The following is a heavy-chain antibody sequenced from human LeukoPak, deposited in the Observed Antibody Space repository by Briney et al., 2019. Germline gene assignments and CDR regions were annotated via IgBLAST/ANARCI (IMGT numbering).Heavy chain of an antibody. Sequence: GGSLRLSCAASGFTFSSYAMSWVRQAPGKGLEWVSAISGSGGSTYYADSVKGRFTISRDNSKNTLYLRMNSLRAEDTAVYYCAKGVITMVRGVVQDYFDYWGQGTLVTVSS. CDR2: ISGSGGST. CDR3: AKGVITMVRGVVQDYFDY. J-gene: IGHJ4*02. V-gene: IGHV3-23*01. CDR1: GFTFSSYA. D-gene: IGHD3-10*01.